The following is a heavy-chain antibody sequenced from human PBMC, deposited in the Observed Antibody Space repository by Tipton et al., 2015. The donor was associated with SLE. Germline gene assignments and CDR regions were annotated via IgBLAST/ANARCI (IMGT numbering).Heavy chain of an antibody. CDR1: GGSISSSSYY. Sequence: TLSLTCTVSGGSISSSSYYWGWIRQPPGKGLEWIGSVYYSGSSYYNPSLKSRVTISVDTSKNQFSLKLSSVTAADTAVYYCARPYSSSWYSFDYWGQGTLVTVSS. CDR2: VYYSGSS. D-gene: IGHD6-13*01. J-gene: IGHJ4*02. V-gene: IGHV4-39*07. CDR3: ARPYSSSWYSFDY.